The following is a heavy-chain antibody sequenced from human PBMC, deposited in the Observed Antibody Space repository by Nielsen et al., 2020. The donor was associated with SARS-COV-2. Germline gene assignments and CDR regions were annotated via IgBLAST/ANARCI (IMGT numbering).Heavy chain of an antibody. CDR1: GFSFTSYW. V-gene: IGHV5-51*01. J-gene: IGHJ3*02. D-gene: IGHD3-10*01. CDR2: IYPGDTAT. CDR3: VRIRGAFDI. Sequence: GESLKISCKASGFSFTSYWIGWVRQMPGKGLEWLGIIYPGDTATRYRPSFQGHVSISADKSISTAYLQWSSLKASDTAIYYCVRIRGAFDIWGQGTMVTVSS.